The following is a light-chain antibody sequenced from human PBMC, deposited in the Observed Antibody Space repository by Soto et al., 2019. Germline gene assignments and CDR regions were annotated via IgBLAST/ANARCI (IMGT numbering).Light chain of an antibody. CDR2: EGS. CDR3: SSFTSSSPVV. Sequence: QSVLTQPASVSGSPGQSITISCTGTSSDVGNYNLVSWYQQHPGKAPKVLLYEGSERPSGVSNRFSGSKSGNTASLTISGLQPEDEGDYYCSSFTSSSPVVFGGGTKVTVL. CDR1: SSDVGNYNL. V-gene: IGLV2-14*02. J-gene: IGLJ2*01.